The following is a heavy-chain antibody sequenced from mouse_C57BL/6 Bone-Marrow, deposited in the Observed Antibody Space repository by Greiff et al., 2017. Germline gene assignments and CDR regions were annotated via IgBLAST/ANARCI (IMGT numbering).Heavy chain of an antibody. CDR3: AGSELPFDY. D-gene: IGHD1-1*01. V-gene: IGHV1-39*01. CDR1: GYSFTDYN. Sequence: VQLKQSGPELVMPGASVKISFTASGYSFTDYNMNWVKQSNGKSFAWIGVINPNYGTTSYNQKFKGKATFTVDQTSSTAYMQLNSLASEDSAVYYCAGSELPFDYWGQGTTLTVSS. J-gene: IGHJ2*01. CDR2: INPNYGTT.